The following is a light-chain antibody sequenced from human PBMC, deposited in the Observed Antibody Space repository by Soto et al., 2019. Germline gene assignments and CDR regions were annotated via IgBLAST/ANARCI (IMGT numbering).Light chain of an antibody. CDR3: VAWDNGLSAVV. V-gene: IGLV1-51*01. CDR1: SSNIGNND. J-gene: IGLJ2*01. CDR2: DNH. Sequence: QSVLTQPPSVSAAPGQKVTISCSGRSSNIGNNDVSWYQQLPVTAPKLLIYDNHKRPSGIPDRFSGSKSGTSATLGITGLQTGDEADYYCVAWDNGLSAVVFGGGTKLTV.